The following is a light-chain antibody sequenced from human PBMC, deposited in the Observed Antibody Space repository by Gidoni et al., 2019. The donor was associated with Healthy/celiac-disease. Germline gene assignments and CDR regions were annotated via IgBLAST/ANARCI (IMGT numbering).Light chain of an antibody. CDR2: GNS. J-gene: IGLJ3*02. Sequence: QSVLTQPPSVSGAPGQRVTISCTGSSSNLGAGSDVHWYQQLPGTAPKLLIHGNSNRPSGVPDRFSGSKSGTSASLAITGLQAEDEADYYCQSYDSSLSGSEVFGGGTKLTVL. CDR3: QSYDSSLSGSEV. V-gene: IGLV1-40*01. CDR1: SSNLGAGSD.